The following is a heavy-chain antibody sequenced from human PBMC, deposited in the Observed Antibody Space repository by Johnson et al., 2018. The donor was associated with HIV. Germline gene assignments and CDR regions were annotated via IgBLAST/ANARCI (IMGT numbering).Heavy chain of an antibody. CDR2: INWNGGST. V-gene: IGHV3-20*04. Sequence: MLLVESGGGVVRPGGSLRLYCAASGFTFDDYGMSWVRQGPGKGLEWVSGINWNGGSTGYADSVKGRFTISRDNAKNSLYLQMNSLRAEDTALYYCAREPMDCGGDCWGVFDLWGQGTMVTVSS. J-gene: IGHJ3*01. CDR3: AREPMDCGGDCWGVFDL. D-gene: IGHD2-21*02. CDR1: GFTFDDYG.